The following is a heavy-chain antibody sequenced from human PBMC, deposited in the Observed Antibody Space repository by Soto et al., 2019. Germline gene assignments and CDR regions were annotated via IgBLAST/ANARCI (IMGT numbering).Heavy chain of an antibody. CDR3: ARVITMVRGVIIVYWFDP. D-gene: IGHD3-10*01. V-gene: IGHV4-59*01. Sequence: PSETQSLTCTVSGGSISSYYWSWIRQPPGKGLEWIGYIYYSGSTNYNPSLKSRVTISVDTSKNQFSLKLSSVTAADTAVYYCARVITMVRGVIIVYWFDPWGQGTLVTVSS. CDR2: IYYSGST. J-gene: IGHJ5*02. CDR1: GGSISSYY.